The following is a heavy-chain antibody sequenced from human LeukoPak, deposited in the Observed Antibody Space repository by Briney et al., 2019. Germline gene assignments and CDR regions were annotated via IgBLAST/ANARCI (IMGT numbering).Heavy chain of an antibody. CDR3: AREVYYYDSSGYYDDY. D-gene: IGHD3-22*01. Sequence: SETLSLTCTVSGGSISSGDYYWSWIRQPPGKGLEWIGYICYSGSTYYNPSLKSRVTISVDTSKNQFSLKLSSVTAADTAVYYCAREVYYYDSSGYYDDYWGRGTLVTVSS. V-gene: IGHV4-30-4*08. CDR1: GGSISSGDYY. J-gene: IGHJ4*02. CDR2: ICYSGST.